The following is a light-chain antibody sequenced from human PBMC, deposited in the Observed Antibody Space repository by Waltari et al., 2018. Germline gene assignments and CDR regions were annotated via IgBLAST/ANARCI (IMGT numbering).Light chain of an antibody. CDR3: SSYIPRRTWV. J-gene: IGLJ3*02. V-gene: IGLV2-18*02. CDR1: DSAVVDFDR. CDR2: EVP. Sequence: QSALTQPPSVSGSLGQTVSISCTRSDSAVVDFDRVSWYRQSPGTAPKLRIYEVPGRPSGVSGRFSGSKSGNTASLTISGLQPDDEADYYCSSYIPRRTWVFGGGTTLTVL.